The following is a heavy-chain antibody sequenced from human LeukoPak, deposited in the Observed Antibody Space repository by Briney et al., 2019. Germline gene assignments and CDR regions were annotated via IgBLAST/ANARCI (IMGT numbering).Heavy chain of an antibody. D-gene: IGHD2/OR15-2a*01. Sequence: SVKVSCKASGFTFTSSAVQWVRQARGQRLEWIGWIVVGSGNTNYAQKFQERVTITRDMSTSTAYMELSSLRSEDTAVYYCARLLAPLRGFDPWGQGTLVTVSS. CDR1: GFTFTSSA. V-gene: IGHV1-58*01. CDR2: IVVGSGNT. J-gene: IGHJ5*02. CDR3: ARLLAPLRGFDP.